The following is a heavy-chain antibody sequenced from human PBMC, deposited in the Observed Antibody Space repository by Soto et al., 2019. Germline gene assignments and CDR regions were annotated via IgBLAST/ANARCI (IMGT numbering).Heavy chain of an antibody. D-gene: IGHD6-25*01. V-gene: IGHV6-1*01. CDR2: TFYLSKWNH. J-gene: IGHJ6*02. CDR1: VCSVSVDSAG. Sequence: SPTLSLTCASSVCSVSVDSAGWNWIMQSPSRGLEWLGRTFYLSKWNHDYATSVQSRISIEVDTSKNQFSLQLNSVTPEDTAVYCCIIGRLRSAIDVSGPGPIFHVS. CDR3: IIGRLRSAIDV.